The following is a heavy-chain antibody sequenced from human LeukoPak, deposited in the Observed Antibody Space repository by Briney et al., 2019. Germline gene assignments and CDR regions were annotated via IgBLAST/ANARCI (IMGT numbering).Heavy chain of an antibody. CDR3: ARSGGYWGYYYDSSGYSSFGAFDI. D-gene: IGHD3-22*01. Sequence: PSETLSLTCTVSGVSISNYYWNWIRQPPGKGLEWIGHVYNSGSTNYNPSLKSRVTMSVDTSKNQFSLKLSSVTAADTAVYYCARSGGYWGYYYDSSGYSSFGAFDIWGQGTMVTVSS. CDR1: GVSISNYY. J-gene: IGHJ3*02. CDR2: VYNSGST. V-gene: IGHV4-59*12.